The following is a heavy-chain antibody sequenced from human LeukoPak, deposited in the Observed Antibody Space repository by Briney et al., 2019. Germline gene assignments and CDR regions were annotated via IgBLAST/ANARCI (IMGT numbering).Heavy chain of an antibody. J-gene: IGHJ4*02. CDR1: GFTFSNAW. CDR2: VKSKTDGGTT. D-gene: IGHD3-22*01. CDR3: ATETQYYYDNKGFDY. Sequence: GGSLRLSCAASGFTFSNAWMNWVRQAPGKGLEWVGRVKSKTDGGTTDYAAPVKGRFTISRDDSKNTLFLQMNSLKTEDTAVYYCATETQYYYDNKGFDYWGQGALVTVSS. V-gene: IGHV3-15*01.